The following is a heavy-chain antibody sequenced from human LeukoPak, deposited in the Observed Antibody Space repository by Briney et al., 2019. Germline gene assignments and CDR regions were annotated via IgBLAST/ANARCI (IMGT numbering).Heavy chain of an antibody. CDR2: INHSGGT. J-gene: IGHJ4*02. D-gene: IGHD3-16*01. CDR1: GGSFRGYY. CDR3: ARVKLRLGYFDY. V-gene: IGHV4-34*01. Sequence: SETLSLTCAVYGGSFRGYYWSWIRQPPGKGLEWIGEINHSGGTNYNPSLKSRVTISVDTSKNQFSLKLSSVTAADTAVYYCARVKLRLGYFDYWGQGTLVTVSS.